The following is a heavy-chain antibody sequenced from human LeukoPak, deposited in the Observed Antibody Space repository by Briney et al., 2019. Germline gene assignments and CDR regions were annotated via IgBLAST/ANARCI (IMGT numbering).Heavy chain of an antibody. Sequence: XGSLRLSCAAAGFTFSSYAMSWVRQAPGKGLEWVSAISGSGGSTYYADSVKGRFTISRDNSKNTLYLQMNSLRAEDTAVYYCAKSAGIAVAGIYYYYGMDVWGQGTTVTVSS. J-gene: IGHJ6*02. CDR3: AKSAGIAVAGIYYYYGMDV. D-gene: IGHD6-19*01. CDR2: ISGSGGST. CDR1: GFTFSSYA. V-gene: IGHV3-23*01.